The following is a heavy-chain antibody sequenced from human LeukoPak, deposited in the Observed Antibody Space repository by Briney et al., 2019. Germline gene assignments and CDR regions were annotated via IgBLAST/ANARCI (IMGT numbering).Heavy chain of an antibody. D-gene: IGHD2-15*01. Sequence: PGGSLRLSCAASGFTFSSYGMHWVRQAPGKGLEWVAVISYDGSNKYYADSVKGRFTISRDNSKNTLYLQMNSLRAEDTAVYYCAKIERGPDAFDIWGQGTMVTVSS. CDR3: AKIERGPDAFDI. J-gene: IGHJ3*02. CDR2: ISYDGSNK. V-gene: IGHV3-30*18. CDR1: GFTFSSYG.